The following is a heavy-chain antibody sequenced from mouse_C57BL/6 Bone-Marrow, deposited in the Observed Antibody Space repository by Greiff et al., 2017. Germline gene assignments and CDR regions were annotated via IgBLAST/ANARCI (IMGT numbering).Heavy chain of an antibody. CDR3: ARTDYYRWYFDY. CDR1: GYTFTSYW. CDR2: IDPSDSET. J-gene: IGHJ2*01. V-gene: IGHV1-52*01. Sequence: QVQLQQPGAELVRPGSSVKLSCKASGYTFTSYWMHWVKQRPIQGLEWIGNIDPSDSETHYNQKFKDKATLTVDKSSSTAYMHLSSLTSEDSAVYYCARTDYYRWYFDYWGQGTTLTVSS. D-gene: IGHD2-14*01.